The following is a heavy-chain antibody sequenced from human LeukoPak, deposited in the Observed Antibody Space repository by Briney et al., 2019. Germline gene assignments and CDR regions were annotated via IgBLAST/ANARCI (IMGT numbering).Heavy chain of an antibody. CDR2: ISGSGGST. Sequence: PGGSLRLSCAASGFTFASYAMSWVRQAPGKGLEWVSAISGSGGSTYYADSVKGRFTISRDNSRNTLYLQMNSLRAEDTAVYYCAKGGGYYYDSITNAFDIWGQGTMVTVSS. D-gene: IGHD3-22*01. V-gene: IGHV3-23*01. CDR3: AKGGGYYYDSITNAFDI. CDR1: GFTFASYA. J-gene: IGHJ3*02.